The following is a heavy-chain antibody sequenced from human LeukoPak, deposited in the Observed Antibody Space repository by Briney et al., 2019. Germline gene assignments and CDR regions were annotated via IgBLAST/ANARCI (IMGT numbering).Heavy chain of an antibody. CDR2: IFYSGST. V-gene: IGHV4-39*07. Sequence: PSETLSLTCTVSSGSISTSNYYWGWARQPPGKALEWIGNIFYSGSTYYSTSLKSRVTISVDTSKNQFSLKLSSVTAADTAVYYCARVGRALSSSWYSRPDYYYYMDVWGKGTTVTISS. CDR3: ARVGRALSSSWYSRPDYYYYMDV. CDR1: SGSISTSNYY. D-gene: IGHD6-13*01. J-gene: IGHJ6*03.